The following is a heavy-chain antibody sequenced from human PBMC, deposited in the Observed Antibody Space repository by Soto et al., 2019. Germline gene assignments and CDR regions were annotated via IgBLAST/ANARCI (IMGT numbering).Heavy chain of an antibody. CDR1: GLTFSSYW. V-gene: IGHV3-74*01. Sequence: EVQLVESGGGLVQPGGSLRLSCAASGLTFSSYWMHWVRQAPGKGLVWVSRISTDGSVTTYADSVKGRFTISRDNAKNALYLQMNSLRTGPTAVYCWARAPYSGGWGGFDYWGQGTLVSVSS. J-gene: IGHJ4*02. CDR2: ISTDGSVT. D-gene: IGHD6-19*01. CDR3: ARAPYSGGWGGFDY.